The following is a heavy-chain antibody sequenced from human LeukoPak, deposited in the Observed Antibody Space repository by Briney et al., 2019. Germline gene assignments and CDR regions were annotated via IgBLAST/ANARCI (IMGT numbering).Heavy chain of an antibody. CDR1: GYSFTTYW. CDR2: IYPSDSDT. CDR3: AKLRWTKGDRSSFDF. V-gene: IGHV5-51*01. Sequence: HGESLKISCKGSGYSFTTYWIGWGRQMPGKGLEWMGIIYPSDSDTKYSPSFQGQVTISADKSISTAYLQWTSLKASGTAMYYCAKLRWTKGDRSSFDFWGQGTLVTVSS. D-gene: IGHD4-23*01. J-gene: IGHJ4*02.